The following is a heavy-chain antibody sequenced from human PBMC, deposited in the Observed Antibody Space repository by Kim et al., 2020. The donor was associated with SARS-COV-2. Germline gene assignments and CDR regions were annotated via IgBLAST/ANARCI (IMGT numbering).Heavy chain of an antibody. Sequence: GGSLRLSCAASVFTFSRYGISWVLQAPGKGLAWGAAISGSGAVTPSVCSVEGRFTISRDNFKNTLFLQMNSLRAEDTAVYYCARRVGSGYFNFEYWGQGNLVTGSS. J-gene: IGHJ4*02. CDR1: VFTFSRYG. V-gene: IGHV3-23*01. CDR3: ARRVGSGYFNFEY. D-gene: IGHD3-22*01. CDR2: ISGSGAVT.